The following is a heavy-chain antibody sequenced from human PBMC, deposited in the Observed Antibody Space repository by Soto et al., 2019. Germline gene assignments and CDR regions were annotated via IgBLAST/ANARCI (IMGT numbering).Heavy chain of an antibody. CDR3: ARHLGGNHYYYGMDV. J-gene: IGHJ6*02. CDR2: IIPIFGTA. CDR1: GGTFSSYA. D-gene: IGHD3-16*01. Sequence: QVQLLQSGAEVKKPGSSVKVSCKASGGTFSSYAISWVRQAPGQVLEWIGGIIPIFGTADYAQKFQGRVTITADESTSTAYMDLSSLRSEDTAVYYCARHLGGNHYYYGMDVWGQGTTVTVSS. V-gene: IGHV1-69*12.